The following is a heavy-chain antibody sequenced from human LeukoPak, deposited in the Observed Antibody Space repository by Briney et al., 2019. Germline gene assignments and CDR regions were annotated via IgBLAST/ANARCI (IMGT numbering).Heavy chain of an antibody. J-gene: IGHJ4*02. Sequence: PGGSLRLSCAASGFTFSSYGMHWVRQAPGKGLEWVAFIRYDGSNKSYTDSVKGRFTISRDNSKNTLYLQMSTLRAEDTAVYYCAKDYFESWGQGTLVTVSS. CDR3: AKDYFES. CDR2: IRYDGSNK. D-gene: IGHD2/OR15-2a*01. V-gene: IGHV3-30*02. CDR1: GFTFSSYG.